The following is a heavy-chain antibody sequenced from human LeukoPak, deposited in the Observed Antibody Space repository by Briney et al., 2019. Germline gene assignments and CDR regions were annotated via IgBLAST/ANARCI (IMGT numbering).Heavy chain of an antibody. V-gene: IGHV5-51*01. CDR2: IYPGDSDT. Sequence: GESLKISCKGSGYSFTSYWIGWVRQMPGKGLEWMGIIYPGDSDTRYSPSFQGQVTISADKSISTAYLQWSSLKASDTAMYYCARLLGDYDTSGYFYFDYWGQGTLVTVSS. J-gene: IGHJ4*02. CDR3: ARLLGDYDTSGYFYFDY. D-gene: IGHD3-22*01. CDR1: GYSFTSYW.